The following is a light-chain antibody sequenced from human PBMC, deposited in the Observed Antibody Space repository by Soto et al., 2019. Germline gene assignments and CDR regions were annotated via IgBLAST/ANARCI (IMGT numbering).Light chain of an antibody. CDR1: SSDVGGYNY. CDR2: EVN. J-gene: IGLJ1*01. V-gene: IGLV2-14*01. CDR3: SSYSVTNTHYV. Sequence: QSALSQPASVSGSHGQSITISCTGSSSDVGGYNYVSWYQQHPGKAPKLMIYEVNNRTSGVSDRFSGSKSGKTASLTISGLQSEDEDDYYCSSYSVTNTHYVFGSGTKVTVL.